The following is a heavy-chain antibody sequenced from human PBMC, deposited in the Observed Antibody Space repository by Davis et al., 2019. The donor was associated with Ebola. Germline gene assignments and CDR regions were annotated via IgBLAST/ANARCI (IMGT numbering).Heavy chain of an antibody. CDR2: INPNSGGT. Sequence: ASVKVSCKASGYTFTNYGITWVRQAPGQGLEWVGRINPNSGGTNYAQKFQGRVTMTTDTSTSTAYMELRSLRSDDTAVYYCARTITMILGGWFDPWGQGTLVTVSS. J-gene: IGHJ5*02. D-gene: IGHD3-22*01. CDR1: GYTFTNYG. CDR3: ARTITMILGGWFDP. V-gene: IGHV1-18*04.